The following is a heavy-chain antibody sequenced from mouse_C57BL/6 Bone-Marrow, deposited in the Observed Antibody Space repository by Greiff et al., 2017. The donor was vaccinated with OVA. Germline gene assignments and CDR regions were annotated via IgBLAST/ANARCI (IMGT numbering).Heavy chain of an antibody. D-gene: IGHD2-4*01. CDR3: ARRDGYDYTWFAY. CDR1: GYTFTDYN. J-gene: IGHJ3*01. CDR2: INPNNGGT. V-gene: IGHV1-22*01. Sequence: VQLQQSGPELVKPGASVKMSCKASGYTFTDYNMHWVKQSHGKSLELIGYINPNNGGTSYNQKFKGKATLTVNKSSSTAYMELRSLTSEDSAVYYCARRDGYDYTWFAYWGQGTLVTVSA.